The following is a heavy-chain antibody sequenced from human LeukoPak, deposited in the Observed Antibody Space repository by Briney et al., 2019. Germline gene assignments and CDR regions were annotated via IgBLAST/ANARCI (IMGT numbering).Heavy chain of an antibody. CDR1: GFTFSSYG. CDR2: IWYDGSNK. CDR3: ARDGGYSYGPLEYYFDY. Sequence: PGRSLRLSCAASGFTFSSYGMHWVRQAPGKGLAWVAVIWYDGSNKYYADSVKGRFTISRDNSKNTLYLQMSSLRAEDTAVYSCARDGGYSYGPLEYYFDYWGQGTLVTVSS. J-gene: IGHJ4*02. D-gene: IGHD5-18*01. V-gene: IGHV3-33*01.